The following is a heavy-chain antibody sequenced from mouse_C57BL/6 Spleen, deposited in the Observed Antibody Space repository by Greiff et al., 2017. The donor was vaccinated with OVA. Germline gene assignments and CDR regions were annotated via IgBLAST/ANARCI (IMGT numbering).Heavy chain of an antibody. D-gene: IGHD2-4*01. CDR2: IYPSDSET. J-gene: IGHJ4*01. CDR3: ARDYYDYDVAAMDY. CDR1: GYTFTSYW. Sequence: QVQLKQPGAELVRPGSSVKLSCKASGYTFTSYWMDWVKQRPGQGLEWIGNIYPSDSETHYNQKFKDKATLTVDKSSSTAYMQLSSLTSEDSAVYYCARDYYDYDVAAMDYWGQGTSVTVSS. V-gene: IGHV1-61*01.